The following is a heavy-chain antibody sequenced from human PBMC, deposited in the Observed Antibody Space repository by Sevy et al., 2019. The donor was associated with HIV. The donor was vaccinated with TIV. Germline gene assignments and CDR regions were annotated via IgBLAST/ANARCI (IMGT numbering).Heavy chain of an antibody. Sequence: ASVKVSCKASGYTFTSYDINWVRQATGQGLEWMGWMNPNSGNTGYAQKFQGRVTMTRNTSISTAYMELSSLRSEDTAAYYCARGPASYYDFWSGYLLLQTEFDYWGQGTLVTVSS. D-gene: IGHD3-3*01. V-gene: IGHV1-8*01. CDR2: MNPNSGNT. J-gene: IGHJ4*02. CDR3: ARGPASYYDFWSGYLLLQTEFDY. CDR1: GYTFTSYD.